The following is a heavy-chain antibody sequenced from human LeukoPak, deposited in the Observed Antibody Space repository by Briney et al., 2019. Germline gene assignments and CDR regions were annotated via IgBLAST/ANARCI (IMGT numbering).Heavy chain of an antibody. CDR2: MNPNSGNT. J-gene: IGHJ3*02. CDR3: ASIAAVGADAFDI. D-gene: IGHD6-13*01. V-gene: IGHV1-8*01. Sequence: ASVKVSCKASGYTFTSYDINWVRQATGQGLEWMGWMNPNSGNTGYAQKFQGRVTMTRNTSISTAYMELSSLRSEDTAVYYCASIAAVGADAFDIWGQGTMVTVSS. CDR1: GYTFTSYD.